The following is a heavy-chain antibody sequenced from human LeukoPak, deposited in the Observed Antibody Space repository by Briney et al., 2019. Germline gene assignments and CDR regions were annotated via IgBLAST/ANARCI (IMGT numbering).Heavy chain of an antibody. Sequence: SQTLSLTCTVSGGSISSGGYYWSWIRQHPGKGLEWIGYIYYSGSTYYNPSLKSRVTISVDTSKNQFSLKLSSVTAADTAVYYCGGSVFGAVANREYYFDYWGQGTLVTVSS. CDR2: IYYSGST. J-gene: IGHJ4*02. CDR1: GGSISSGGYY. CDR3: GGSVFGAVANREYYFDY. D-gene: IGHD3-3*01. V-gene: IGHV4-31*03.